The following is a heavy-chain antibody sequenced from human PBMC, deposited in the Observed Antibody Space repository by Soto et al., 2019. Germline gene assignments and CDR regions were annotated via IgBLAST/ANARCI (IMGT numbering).Heavy chain of an antibody. CDR1: GFTFSSYG. J-gene: IGHJ4*02. Sequence: LRLSCAASGFTFSSYGMHWVRQAPGKGLEWVAVISYDGSNKYYADSVKGRFTISRDNSKNTLYLQMNSLRAEDTAVYYCAKDRVFTVTTLMYYFDYWGQGTLVTVSS. D-gene: IGHD4-4*01. V-gene: IGHV3-30*18. CDR2: ISYDGSNK. CDR3: AKDRVFTVTTLMYYFDY.